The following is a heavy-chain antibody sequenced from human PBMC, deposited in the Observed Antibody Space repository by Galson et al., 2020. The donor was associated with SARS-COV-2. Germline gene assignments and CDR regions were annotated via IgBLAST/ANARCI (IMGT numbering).Heavy chain of an antibody. V-gene: IGHV5-51*01. CDR1: GYSFTRYW. J-gene: IGHJ3*02. CDR2: IYPGDSET. Sequence: GESLKISCKGSGYSFTRYWIGWVRQMPGKGLEWMGIIYPGDSETRYSPSFQGQVTISADKSSSTAYLQWSSLKASDTAMYYCARHTSGGSCHPLSDAFDIWGQGTMVTVSS. CDR3: ARHTSGGSCHPLSDAFDI. D-gene: IGHD2-15*01.